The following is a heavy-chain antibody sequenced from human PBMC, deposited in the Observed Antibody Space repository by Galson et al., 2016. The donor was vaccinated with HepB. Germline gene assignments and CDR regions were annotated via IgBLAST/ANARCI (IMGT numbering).Heavy chain of an antibody. J-gene: IGHJ4*02. V-gene: IGHV5-10-1*01. D-gene: IGHD5-24*01. CDR2: VDPGDSYG. CDR1: GSSFSSYW. Sequence: QSGAEVTEPGESLRISCKGSGSSFSSYWITWVRQRPGKGLEWIGRVDPGDSYGNYSPSFQGHVTISADKSISTASLQWTNLKASDTAMYYCARHRGRHGYNDFDYWGQGTLVTVSS. CDR3: ARHRGRHGYNDFDY.